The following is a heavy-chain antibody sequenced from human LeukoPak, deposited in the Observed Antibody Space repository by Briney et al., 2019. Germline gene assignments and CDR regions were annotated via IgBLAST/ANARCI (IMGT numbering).Heavy chain of an antibody. CDR3: ARDTDYYDSSGDDAFDI. D-gene: IGHD3-22*01. J-gene: IGHJ3*02. CDR2: INSDGSST. V-gene: IGHV3-74*01. CDR1: GFTFSSYW. Sequence: GGSLRLSCAASGFTFSSYWMHWVRQAPGKGLVWVSRINSDGSSTSYADSVKGRFTISRDNAKNTLYLQMNSLRAEDTAVYYCARDTDYYDSSGDDAFDIWGQGTMVTVSS.